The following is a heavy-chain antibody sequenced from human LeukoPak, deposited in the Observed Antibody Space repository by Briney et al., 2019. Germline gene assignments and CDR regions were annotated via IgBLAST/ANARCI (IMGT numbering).Heavy chain of an antibody. V-gene: IGHV4-39*01. CDR2: IYYSGST. CDR1: GGSISSSSYY. J-gene: IGHJ4*02. CDR3: ARHSPPDIAAAGTDY. Sequence: PSETLSLTCTVSGGSISSSSYYWGGIRQPPGKGLEWIGSIYYSGSTYYNPSLKSRVTISVDTSKNQFSLKLSSVTAADTAVYYCARHSPPDIAAAGTDYWGQATLVTVSS. D-gene: IGHD6-13*01.